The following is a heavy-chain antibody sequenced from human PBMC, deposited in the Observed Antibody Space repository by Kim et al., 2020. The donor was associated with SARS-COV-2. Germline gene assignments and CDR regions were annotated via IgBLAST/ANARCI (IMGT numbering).Heavy chain of an antibody. D-gene: IGHD2-2*02. V-gene: IGHV4-39*01. CDR2: VYYSGST. CDR3: ARHAPNTSNRPFDY. CDR1: GGSISSITYY. J-gene: IGHJ4*02. Sequence: SETLSLTCTVSGGSISSITYYWGWIRQPPGKGLQWIGSVYYSGSTHYNPSLKSRVTISVDTSKNQFSLILSSVTAADTAVFYCARHAPNTSNRPFDYWGQGTLVTVSS.